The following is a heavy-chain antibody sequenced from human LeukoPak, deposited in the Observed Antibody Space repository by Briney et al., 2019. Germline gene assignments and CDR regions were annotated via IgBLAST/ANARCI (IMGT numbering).Heavy chain of an antibody. D-gene: IGHD1-7*01. CDR2: ISGSGGST. J-gene: IGHJ6*03. CDR3: AKRRGLELTYYYYMDV. CDR1: GFTFNNYG. V-gene: IGHV3-23*01. Sequence: GGSLRLSCAASGFTFNNYGMNWVRQAPEKGLEWVSTISGSGGSTYYADSVKGRFTISRDNSKNTLYLQMDSLRAEDTAVYYCAKRRGLELTYYYYMDVWGKGTTVTVSS.